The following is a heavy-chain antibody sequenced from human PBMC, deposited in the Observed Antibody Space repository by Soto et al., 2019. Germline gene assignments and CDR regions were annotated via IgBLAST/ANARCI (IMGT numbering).Heavy chain of an antibody. CDR1: GFTFSSYG. J-gene: IGHJ6*03. CDR3: ARGRYYYYIDV. V-gene: IGHV3-33*01. CDR2: IWYDGSNK. Sequence: GGSLRLSCAASGFTFSSYGMHWVRQAPGKGLEWVAVIWYDGSNKYYADSVKGRFTISRDNSKNTLYLQMNSLRAEDTAVYYCARGRYYYYIDVWGKGTTVTVSS.